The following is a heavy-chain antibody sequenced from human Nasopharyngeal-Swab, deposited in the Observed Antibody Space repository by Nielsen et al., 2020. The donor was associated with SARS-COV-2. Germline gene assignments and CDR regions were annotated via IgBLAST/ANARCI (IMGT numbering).Heavy chain of an antibody. Sequence: GESPKIPCAASGFTLSSYWMHWGRQVPGKGLVWVGRNKRDGSSTSYADSVKGRFTISRDNAKNTLYLQMNSLRAEDTAVYYCARAYYFDSWGQGTLVTVSS. CDR3: ARAYYFDS. J-gene: IGHJ4*02. CDR1: GFTLSSYW. V-gene: IGHV3-74*01. CDR2: NKRDGSST.